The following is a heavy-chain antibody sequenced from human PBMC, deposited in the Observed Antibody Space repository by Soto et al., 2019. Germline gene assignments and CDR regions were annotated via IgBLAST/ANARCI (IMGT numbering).Heavy chain of an antibody. CDR3: AKRRTEGATILDY. J-gene: IGHJ4*02. D-gene: IGHD1-26*01. CDR1: GFTFFRYA. Sequence: GGSLRLSCAASGFTFFRYAMTWVRQAPGKRPEWVSTIGDREDAKHYADSVKGRFTVSRDDSRNMLYLQMNRLRVEDTAVYYCAKRRTEGATILDYWGQGILVTVSS. V-gene: IGHV3-23*01. CDR2: IGDREDAK.